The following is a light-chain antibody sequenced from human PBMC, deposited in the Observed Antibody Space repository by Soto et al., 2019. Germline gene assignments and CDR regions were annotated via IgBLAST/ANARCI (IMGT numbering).Light chain of an antibody. V-gene: IGKV3-20*01. CDR2: GAS. CDR3: QQYGSSPLT. Sequence: EIVGTQSPGTLSLSQGERATLSCRASQSLSSTYLAWYQQKPGQAPRVLIYGASSRATGIPDRFSGSGSGTDFTLTITRLEPEDFAIYYCQQYGSSPLTFGGGTRVEIK. CDR1: QSLSSTY. J-gene: IGKJ4*01.